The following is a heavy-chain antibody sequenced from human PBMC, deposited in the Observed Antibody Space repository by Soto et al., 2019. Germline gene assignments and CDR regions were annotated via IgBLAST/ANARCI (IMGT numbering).Heavy chain of an antibody. CDR2: IYYSGGST. CDR1: GGSISSGGYY. J-gene: IGHJ4*02. D-gene: IGHD3-10*01. V-gene: IGHV4-31*03. CDR3: ARGRGYYGSGKEFDY. Sequence: QVQLQESGPGLVKPSQTLSLTCNVSGGSISSGGYYWSWIRQHPGKGLEWIGYIYYSGGSTSYNPSLQSRVTISVDTSKNQFSLKLSSVTAADTAVYYCARGRGYYGSGKEFDYWGQGTLVTVSS.